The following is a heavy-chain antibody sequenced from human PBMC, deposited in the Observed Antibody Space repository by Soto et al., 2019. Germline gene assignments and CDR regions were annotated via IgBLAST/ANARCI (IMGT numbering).Heavy chain of an antibody. CDR3: ARDVRGYNCDY. CDR2: MNPNSGNT. Sequence: ASVKVSCKASGYTFTSYYIYWVRQAPGQGLGWMGWMNPNSGNTGYAQKFQGRVTMTRNTSISTAYMELSSLRSEDTAVYYCARDVRGYNCDYWGQGTLVTVSS. V-gene: IGHV1-8*02. J-gene: IGHJ4*02. CDR1: GYTFTSYY. D-gene: IGHD5-12*01.